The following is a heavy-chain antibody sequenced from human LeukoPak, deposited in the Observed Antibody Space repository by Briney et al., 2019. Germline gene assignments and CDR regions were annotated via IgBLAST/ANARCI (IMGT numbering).Heavy chain of an antibody. CDR1: GFTFTSYA. Sequence: PGGSLRLSCAASGFTFTSYAMSWVRQAPGKGLEWVSAISGSGGSTYYADSVKGRFTISRDNSKNTLCLQMNSLRAEDTAVYYCAKAVTWGYSSSSREYYFDYWGQGTLVTVSS. CDR2: ISGSGGST. CDR3: AKAVTWGYSSSSREYYFDY. D-gene: IGHD6-6*01. J-gene: IGHJ4*02. V-gene: IGHV3-23*01.